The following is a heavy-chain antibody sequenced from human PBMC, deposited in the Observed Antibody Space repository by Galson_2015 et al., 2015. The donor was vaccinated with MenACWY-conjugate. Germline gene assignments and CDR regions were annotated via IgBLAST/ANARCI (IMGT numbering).Heavy chain of an antibody. Sequence: SVKVSCKASGYTFTNYAIHWVRQAPGQGLEWMGWIDTHTGNPTYAQGFTGRFVFSLDSSVSTAYLQITSLQAEDTAVYYCARDKYCSSPDCYDTPSGIDPWGQGTLVTVSS. J-gene: IGHJ5*02. CDR3: ARDKYCSSPDCYDTPSGIDP. CDR1: GYTFTNYA. CDR2: IDTHTGNP. D-gene: IGHD2-2*01. V-gene: IGHV7-4-1*02.